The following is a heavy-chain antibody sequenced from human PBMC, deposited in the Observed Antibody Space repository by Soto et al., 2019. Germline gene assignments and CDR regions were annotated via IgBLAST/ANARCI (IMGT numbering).Heavy chain of an antibody. J-gene: IGHJ3*02. Sequence: SETLSLTCTVSGGSISSYYWSWIRQPPGKGLEWIGYIYYSGSTNYNPSLKSRVTISVDTSKNQFSLKLSSVTAADTAVYYCARAEYYDYIWGSYRYTGHDAFDIWGQGTMVTVSS. CDR3: ARAEYYDYIWGSYRYTGHDAFDI. V-gene: IGHV4-59*01. CDR1: GGSISSYY. D-gene: IGHD3-16*02. CDR2: IYYSGST.